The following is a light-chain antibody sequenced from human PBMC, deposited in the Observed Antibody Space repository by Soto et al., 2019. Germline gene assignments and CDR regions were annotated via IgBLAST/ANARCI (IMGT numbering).Light chain of an antibody. J-gene: IGKJ5*01. Sequence: DIQMTQSPSSLSASVGDRVTITCQASQDITNYLNWYQQKPGKAPKLLIHDSSNLETGVPSRFSGSGSGTYFSFTISSMQPEDIATYYCQQYDSLPLTFGQGTRLEIK. CDR1: QDITNY. CDR3: QQYDSLPLT. V-gene: IGKV1-33*01. CDR2: DSS.